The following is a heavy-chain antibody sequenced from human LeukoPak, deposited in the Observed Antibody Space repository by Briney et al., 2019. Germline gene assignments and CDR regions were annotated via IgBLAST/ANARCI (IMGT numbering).Heavy chain of an antibody. J-gene: IGHJ4*02. CDR2: ISRSGSTI. Sequence: GGSLRLSCAASTFTFSSYEMNWVRQAPGKGLEWISYISRSGSTIYYADSVKGRFTISRDNAKNPLYLQMNSLRAEDTAVYYCASGYDLPYWGQGTLVTVSS. CDR3: ASGYDLPY. D-gene: IGHD5-12*01. V-gene: IGHV3-48*03. CDR1: TFTFSSYE.